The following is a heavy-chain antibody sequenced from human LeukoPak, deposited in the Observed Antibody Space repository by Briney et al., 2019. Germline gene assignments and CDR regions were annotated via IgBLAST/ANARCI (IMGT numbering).Heavy chain of an antibody. CDR2: IDRDGSRI. Sequence: GGSLRLSCAVSGFTFSSYWMHWVRQAPGKGLVWVSRIDRDGSRINYADSLKGRFTISRDNSKNTLYLQMNSLRAEDTAVYYCATHTAIVVGPWYFDYWGQGTLVTVSS. CDR3: ATHTAIVVGPWYFDY. CDR1: GFTFSSYW. D-gene: IGHD5-18*01. J-gene: IGHJ4*02. V-gene: IGHV3-74*01.